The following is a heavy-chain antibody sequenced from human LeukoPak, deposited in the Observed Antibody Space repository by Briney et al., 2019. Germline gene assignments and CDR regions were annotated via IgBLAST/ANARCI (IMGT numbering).Heavy chain of an antibody. V-gene: IGHV4-59*11. CDR2: GYYSGST. CDR3: AREFVGALDY. CDR1: GGSISSHY. D-gene: IGHD3-16*01. J-gene: IGHJ4*02. Sequence: SETLSLTCTVTGGSISSHYWSWIRQPPGKELDWIGYGYYSGSTNYNPSLKSRVTISVDTSKNQFSLKLSSVTAADTAVYYCAREFVGALDYWGQGTLVTVSS.